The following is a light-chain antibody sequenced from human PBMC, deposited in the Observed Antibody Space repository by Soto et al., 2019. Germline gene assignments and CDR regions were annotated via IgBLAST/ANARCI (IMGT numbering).Light chain of an antibody. J-gene: IGLJ2*01. V-gene: IGLV2-14*01. CDR2: EVT. CDR1: RTNIGGYNY. CDR3: TSCTNSQAYIL. Sequence: QSALTQPASVSGSLGQSITISCTGTRTNIGGYNYVSWYQQYPGKAPKLVICEVTSRPSGISDRFSGSKSGNTASLTISGLQAEDEADYFCTSCTNSQAYILFGGGTKLTVL.